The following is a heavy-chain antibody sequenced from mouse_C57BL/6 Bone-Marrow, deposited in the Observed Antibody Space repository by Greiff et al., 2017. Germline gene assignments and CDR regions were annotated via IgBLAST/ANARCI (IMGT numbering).Heavy chain of an antibody. V-gene: IGHV14-4*01. J-gene: IGHJ3*01. CDR3: TTGYYGSSFLAY. Sequence: VQLQQSGAELVRPGASVKLSCTASGFNIKDDYMHWVKQRPEQGLEWIGWIDPEKGDTEYASKFQGKATITAYTSSNTAYLQLSSLTAEDTAVYYCTTGYYGSSFLAYWGQGTLVTVSA. D-gene: IGHD1-1*01. CDR2: IDPEKGDT. CDR1: GFNIKDDY.